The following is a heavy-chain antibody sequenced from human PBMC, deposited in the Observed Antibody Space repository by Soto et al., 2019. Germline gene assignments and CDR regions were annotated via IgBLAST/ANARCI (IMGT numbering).Heavy chain of an antibody. Sequence: QVQLVQSGAEVKKPGSSVKVSCKASGGTFSSYAISWVRQAPGQGLEWMGGIIPIFGTANYAQKFQGRVTITAEESTSTAYMELSSLRSEDTAVYYCARVVAATWTNYYYYYGMDVWGQGTTVTVSS. CDR2: IIPIFGTA. CDR3: ARVVAATWTNYYYYYGMDV. CDR1: GGTFSSYA. J-gene: IGHJ6*02. V-gene: IGHV1-69*01. D-gene: IGHD2-15*01.